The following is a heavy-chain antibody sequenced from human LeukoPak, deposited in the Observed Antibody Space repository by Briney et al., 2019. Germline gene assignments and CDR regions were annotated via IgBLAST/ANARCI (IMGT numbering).Heavy chain of an antibody. D-gene: IGHD3-10*01. CDR3: ARHPNGAGRGDDAFDI. Sequence: GESLKISCKGSGYSFTSYWIGWVRQMPGKGLEWMGIIYPGDSDTRYSPSFQGQVTISADKSISTAHLQWSSLKASDTAMYYCARHPNGAGRGDDAFDIWGQGTMVTVSS. CDR1: GYSFTSYW. CDR2: IYPGDSDT. V-gene: IGHV5-51*01. J-gene: IGHJ3*02.